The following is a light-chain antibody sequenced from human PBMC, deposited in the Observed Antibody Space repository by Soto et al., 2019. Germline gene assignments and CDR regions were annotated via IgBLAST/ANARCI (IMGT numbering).Light chain of an antibody. V-gene: IGLV4-60*02. CDR2: LEGSGSY. CDR1: SGHSSYT. Sequence: QPVLTQSSSASASLGSSVKLTCTLSSGHSSYTIAWHQQQPGKAPRYLMKLEGSGSYNKGSGVPDRFSGSSSGADRYLTISNLQFEDEADYYCETWDSNIWVFGGGTKVTVL. CDR3: ETWDSNIWV. J-gene: IGLJ3*02.